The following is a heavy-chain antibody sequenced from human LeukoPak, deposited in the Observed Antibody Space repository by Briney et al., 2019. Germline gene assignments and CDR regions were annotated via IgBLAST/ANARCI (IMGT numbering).Heavy chain of an antibody. CDR3: ARAHVGYCSSTSCLYFDY. D-gene: IGHD2-2*01. CDR1: GFTFSSYA. CDR2: ISYDGSNK. Sequence: GRSLRLSCAASGFTFSSYAMHWVRQAPGKGLEWVAVISYDGSNKYYADSVKGRFTISRDNSKNTLYLQMNSLRAEDTAVYYCARAHVGYCSSTSCLYFDYWGQGTLVTVSS. J-gene: IGHJ4*02. V-gene: IGHV3-30-3*01.